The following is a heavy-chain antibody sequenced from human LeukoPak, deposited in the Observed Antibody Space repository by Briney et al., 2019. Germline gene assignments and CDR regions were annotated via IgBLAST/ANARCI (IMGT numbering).Heavy chain of an antibody. CDR2: LTDSGDAT. CDR1: GFTFSHYA. D-gene: IGHD2-15*01. CDR3: AKSLAVDSEFDP. J-gene: IGHJ5*02. Sequence: GGSLRLSCAVSGFTFSHYAMSWVRQAPGTGLEWVGSLTDSGDATYYADSVKGRFTISRDISKNTLYLQMNSLRAEDTAVYYCAKSLAVDSEFDPWGQGTLVTVSS. V-gene: IGHV3-23*01.